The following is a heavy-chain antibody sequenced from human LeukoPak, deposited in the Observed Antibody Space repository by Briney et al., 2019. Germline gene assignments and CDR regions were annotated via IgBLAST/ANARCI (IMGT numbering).Heavy chain of an antibody. D-gene: IGHD3-10*01. CDR2: IYYSGTT. Sequence: PSETLSLTCTVSGGSISSSSYYWGWIRQPPGKGLEWIGSIYYSGTTYYSPSLKSRVTISVDTSKNQFSLKLNSVTAADTAVFYCAANSADYNTLGSSYKVWGQGTLVTVSS. V-gene: IGHV4-39*01. CDR1: GGSISSSSYY. CDR3: AANSADYNTLGSSYKV. J-gene: IGHJ4*02.